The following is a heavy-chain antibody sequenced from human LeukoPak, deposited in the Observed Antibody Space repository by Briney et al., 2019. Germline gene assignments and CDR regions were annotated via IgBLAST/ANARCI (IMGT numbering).Heavy chain of an antibody. D-gene: IGHD5-12*01. V-gene: IGHV4-34*01. CDR2: ISHSGST. CDR3: ARGAIVATITDY. CDR1: GGSFSGHY. Sequence: KPSETLSLTCAVYGGSFSGHYWSWIRQPPGKGLEWIGEISHSGSTYYNPSLKSRVTISVDTSKNQVSLKLTAVTAADTAVYYCARGAIVATITDYWGQGTLVTVSS. J-gene: IGHJ4*02.